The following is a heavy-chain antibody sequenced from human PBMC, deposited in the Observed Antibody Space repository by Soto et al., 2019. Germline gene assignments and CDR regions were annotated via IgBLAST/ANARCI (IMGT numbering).Heavy chain of an antibody. CDR1: GGSISTSSYY. J-gene: IGHJ4*02. D-gene: IGHD3-10*02. CDR2: IYNRGTT. V-gene: IGHV4-39*01. Sequence: QLQLQESGPGLVKPSETLSLTCTVSGGSISTSSYYWGWIRQPPGKGLEGIGSIYNRGTTYYNSSRRGRVTISKDTSNTQFSLKLSSVPAADTAVYHCAPIPSAAYSVALIGQADWGQGTLVTVSS. CDR3: APIPSAAYSVALIGQAD.